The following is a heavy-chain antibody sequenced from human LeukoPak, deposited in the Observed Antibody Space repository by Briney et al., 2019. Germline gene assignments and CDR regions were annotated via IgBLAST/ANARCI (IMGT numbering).Heavy chain of an antibody. CDR3: ARDYSSSSGYFDY. D-gene: IGHD6-6*01. J-gene: IGHJ4*02. CDR1: GYTFTGYY. V-gene: IGHV1-2*02. Sequence: ASVKVSCKASGYTFTGYYMHWVRQAPGQGLEWMGWINPNSGDTNYAEKFRGRVTMTRDTSISTAYMDLRRLRSDDTAVYYCARDYSSSSGYFDYWGQGTLVTVSS. CDR2: INPNSGDT.